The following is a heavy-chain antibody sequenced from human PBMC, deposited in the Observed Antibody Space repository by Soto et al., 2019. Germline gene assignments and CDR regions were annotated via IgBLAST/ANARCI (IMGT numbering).Heavy chain of an antibody. Sequence: QVQLVESGGGVVQPGRSLRLSCAASGFTFSSYDMHWIRQAPGKGLEWVAVICYDGVNKYYVDSVKGRFTISRDNSKNALYLQMNRLRGEDTDGYYCAREFDYGWNSGIDYWGQGTLVTVSS. V-gene: IGHV3-33*01. D-gene: IGHD4-17*01. J-gene: IGHJ4*02. CDR2: ICYDGVNK. CDR1: GFTFSSYD. CDR3: AREFDYGWNSGIDY.